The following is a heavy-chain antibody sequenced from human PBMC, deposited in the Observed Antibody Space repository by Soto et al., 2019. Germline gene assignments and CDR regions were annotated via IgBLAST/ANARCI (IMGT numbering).Heavy chain of an antibody. J-gene: IGHJ4*02. D-gene: IGHD3-22*01. CDR3: ARSMIVVDRTLDY. Sequence: ASVKVSCEASGYTFTSYAMHWVRQAPGQRLEWMGWINAGYGNTKYSQKFQGRVTITRDTSASTAYMELSSLRPEDTAVYYCARSMIVVDRTLDYWGQGTLVTVSS. CDR1: GYTFTSYA. CDR2: INAGYGNT. V-gene: IGHV1-3*01.